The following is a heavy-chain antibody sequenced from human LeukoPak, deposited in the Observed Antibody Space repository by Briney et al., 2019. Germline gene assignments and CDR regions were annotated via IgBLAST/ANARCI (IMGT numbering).Heavy chain of an antibody. CDR3: ATAGTFYYFGMDV. CDR1: GFTSSSHW. CDR2: INTDGSST. Sequence: PGGSLRLSCAASGFTSSSHWMHWVRQAPGKGLVWVSRINTDGSSTNYADSVKGRFTISRDNAKNSLYLQMNSLRAEDTAVYYCATAGTFYYFGMDVWGQGTTVTVSS. D-gene: IGHD1/OR15-1a*01. V-gene: IGHV3-74*01. J-gene: IGHJ6*02.